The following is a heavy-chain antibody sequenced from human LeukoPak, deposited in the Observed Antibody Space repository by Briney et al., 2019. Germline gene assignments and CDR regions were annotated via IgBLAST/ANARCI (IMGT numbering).Heavy chain of an antibody. V-gene: IGHV3-13*01. CDR3: ARARGTHDYGGLDY. CDR2: IGTAGDT. D-gene: IGHD4-23*01. J-gene: IGHJ4*02. Sequence: PGGSLRLSCAASGFTFSSYDMHWVRQATGKGLEWVSAIGTAGDTYYPGSVKGRFTISRENAKSSLYLQMNSLRAGDTAVYYCARARGTHDYGGLDYWGQGTLVSVSS. CDR1: GFTFSSYD.